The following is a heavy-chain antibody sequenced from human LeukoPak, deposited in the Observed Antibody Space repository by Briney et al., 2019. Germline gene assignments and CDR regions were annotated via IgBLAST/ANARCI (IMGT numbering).Heavy chain of an antibody. CDR2: INHSGST. D-gene: IGHD3-3*01. V-gene: IGHV4-34*01. Sequence: PSETLSLTCAVYGGSFSGYYWSWIRQPPGKGLEWIGEINHSGSTNYNPSLKSRVTISVDTSKAQLSLTLRSVTAADTAVYYCASGKYFYDDSASLNRASRTAFDIWAQGTTVTVSS. CDR3: ASGKYFYDDSASLNRASRTAFDI. CDR1: GGSFSGYY. J-gene: IGHJ3*02.